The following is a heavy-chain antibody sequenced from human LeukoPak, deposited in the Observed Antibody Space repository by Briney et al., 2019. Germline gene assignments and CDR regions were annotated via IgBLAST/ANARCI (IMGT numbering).Heavy chain of an antibody. V-gene: IGHV4-34*01. Sequence: SETLSLTCAVYGGSFSGYYWSWIRQPPGKGLEWIGEINHSGSTNYNPSLKSRVTISVDTSKNQFSLKLSSVTAADTAVYYCARGSTPRRKTYYYGSGSYPPYYYYGMDVWGQGTTVTVSS. CDR1: GGSFSGYY. CDR3: ARGSTPRRKTYYYGSGSYPPYYYYGMDV. D-gene: IGHD3-10*01. J-gene: IGHJ6*02. CDR2: INHSGST.